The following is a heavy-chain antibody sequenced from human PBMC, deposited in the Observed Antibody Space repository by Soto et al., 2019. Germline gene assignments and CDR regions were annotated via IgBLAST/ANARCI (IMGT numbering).Heavy chain of an antibody. Sequence: SLTCTVSGASIGSGSYYWSWIRQYPGEGLVWIGHIYDSGRTYYNPSLESRFSISIDRSKNEFSLTLTSVTAADTAVYYCARLTTIITGAFDDWGLGTVVTVSS. V-gene: IGHV4-31*03. J-gene: IGHJ4*02. CDR3: ARLTTIITGAFDD. CDR1: GASIGSGSYY. D-gene: IGHD7-27*01. CDR2: IYDSGRT.